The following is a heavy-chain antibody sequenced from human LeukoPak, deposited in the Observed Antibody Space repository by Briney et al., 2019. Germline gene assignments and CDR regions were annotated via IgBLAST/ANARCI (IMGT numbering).Heavy chain of an antibody. J-gene: IGHJ4*02. Sequence: GGSLRLSCAASGFTFSSYGMHWVRQAPGKGLEWVAVIWYDGSNKYYADSVKGRFTISRDNSKNTLYLQTNSLRAEDTAVYYCASSLRRIVGATGVDYWGQGTLVTVSS. CDR1: GFTFSSYG. D-gene: IGHD1-26*01. V-gene: IGHV3-33*01. CDR2: IWYDGSNK. CDR3: ASSLRRIVGATGVDY.